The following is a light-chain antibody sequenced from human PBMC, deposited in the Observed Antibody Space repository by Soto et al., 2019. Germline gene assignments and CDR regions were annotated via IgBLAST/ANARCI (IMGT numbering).Light chain of an antibody. J-gene: IGKJ5*01. CDR1: QNIHTN. V-gene: IGKV3-15*01. Sequence: EIVMTQSPATLSVSPVERATLSCRAGQNIHTNLAWYQQKPGQAPRLLFYGASTGATGLPARFSGSGSGTEFTLTINSLQAEDCAVYYCQQYYILPRTFGQGTRLEIQ. CDR3: QQYYILPRT. CDR2: GAS.